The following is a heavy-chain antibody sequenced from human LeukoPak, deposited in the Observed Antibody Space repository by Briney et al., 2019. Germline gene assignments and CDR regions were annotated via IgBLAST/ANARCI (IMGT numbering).Heavy chain of an antibody. J-gene: IGHJ4*02. Sequence: PGGSLRLSCAASGFTFSSYAMSWVRQAPGKGLEWVSAISGSGGSTYYADSVKGRFTTSRDNSKNTLYLQMNSLRAEDTAVYYCAKPRHLLRFLEWLSPFDYWGQGTLVTVSS. CDR2: ISGSGGST. CDR3: AKPRHLLRFLEWLSPFDY. V-gene: IGHV3-23*01. D-gene: IGHD3-3*01. CDR1: GFTFSSYA.